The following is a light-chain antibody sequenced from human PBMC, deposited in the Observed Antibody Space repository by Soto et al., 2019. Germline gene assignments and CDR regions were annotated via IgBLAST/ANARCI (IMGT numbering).Light chain of an antibody. V-gene: IGKV1-5*03. J-gene: IGKJ1*01. CDR1: QGISDW. CDR2: KAS. Sequence: IRMTQSPSSLSASTRDRVTITCRASQGISDWLAWHQQKPGKAPKLLIYKASSLESGVPSRFSGSGSGTEFTLTISSLQPDDFATYYCLQYETYWTFGQGTKVDIK. CDR3: LQYETYWT.